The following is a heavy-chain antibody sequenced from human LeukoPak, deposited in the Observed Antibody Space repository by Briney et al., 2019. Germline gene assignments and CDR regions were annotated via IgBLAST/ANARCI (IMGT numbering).Heavy chain of an antibody. D-gene: IGHD2-15*01. CDR3: ARSTRISKFDY. CDR2: IYYSGST. J-gene: IGHJ4*02. V-gene: IGHV4-31*03. CDR1: GGSISSGGYY. Sequence: SETLSLTCTVSGGSISSGGYYWSWIRQHPGKGLEWIGCIYYSGSTYYNPSLKSRVTISVDTSKNQFSLKLSSVTAADTAVYYCARSTRISKFDYWGQGTLVTVSS.